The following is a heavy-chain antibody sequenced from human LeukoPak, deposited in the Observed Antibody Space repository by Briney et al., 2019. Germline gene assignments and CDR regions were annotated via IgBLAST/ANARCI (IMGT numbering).Heavy chain of an antibody. Sequence: PSETLSLTCAVHGGSLTGYFWSWIRQPPGKGLEWIGEINYVGNTNYHPSFKSRVTMSVDTSKNQFSLKLSSVTAADTAVYYCARDRAYSSAHYYYYYMDVWGKGTTVTVSS. CDR2: INYVGNT. J-gene: IGHJ6*03. D-gene: IGHD6-25*01. CDR3: ARDRAYSSAHYYYYYMDV. CDR1: GGSLTGYF. V-gene: IGHV4-34*01.